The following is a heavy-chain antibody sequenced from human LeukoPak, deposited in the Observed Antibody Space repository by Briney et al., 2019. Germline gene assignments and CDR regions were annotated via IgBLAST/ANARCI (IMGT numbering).Heavy chain of an antibody. V-gene: IGHV4-59*01. CDR1: GGSISSYY. CDR2: IYYSGST. Sequence: PSETLSLTCTVSGGSISSYYWSWIRQPPGKGLEWIGYIYYSGSTNYNPSLKSRVTISVDTSKNQFSLKLSSVTAADTAVYYCARVYYDYVWGSYRYGGYYFDCWGQGTLVTVSS. CDR3: ARVYYDYVWGSYRYGGYYFDC. J-gene: IGHJ4*02. D-gene: IGHD3-16*02.